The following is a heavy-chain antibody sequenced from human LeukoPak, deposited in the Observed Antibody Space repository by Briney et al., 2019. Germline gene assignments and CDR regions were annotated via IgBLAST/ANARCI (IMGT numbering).Heavy chain of an antibody. V-gene: IGHV1-18*01. CDR1: GYTFTSYG. J-gene: IGHJ4*02. D-gene: IGHD2-15*01. CDR2: ISAYNGNT. Sequence: GASVKVSCKASGYTFTSYGISWVRQAPGQGLEWMGWISAYNGNTNYAQKLQGRVTMTTDTSTSTVYMELRSLRSDDTAVYYCARDAHTYYCSGGSCYRPVGPYFDYWGQGTLVTVSS. CDR3: ARDAHTYYCSGGSCYRPVGPYFDY.